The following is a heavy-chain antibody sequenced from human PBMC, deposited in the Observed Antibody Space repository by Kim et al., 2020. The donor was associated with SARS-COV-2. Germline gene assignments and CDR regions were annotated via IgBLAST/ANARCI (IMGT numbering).Heavy chain of an antibody. CDR3: AKDRGGSGQYVDFDY. J-gene: IGHJ4*02. Sequence: ESVKGRFSISRDNSRNTFFLQMNSLRGDDTAVYFCAKDRGGSGQYVDFDYWGQGTRVTISS. D-gene: IGHD6-19*01. V-gene: IGHV3-23*01.